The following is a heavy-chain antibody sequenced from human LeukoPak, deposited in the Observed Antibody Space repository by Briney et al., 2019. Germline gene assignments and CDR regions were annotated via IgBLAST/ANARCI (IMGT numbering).Heavy chain of an antibody. CDR2: IIPIFGTA. Sequence: SVKVSCKASGGTFSSYAISWVRQAPGQGLEWMGGIIPIFGTANYAQKFQGRVTITADESTSTAYMELSSLRSEDTAVYYCARDFSGYCYGYFDYWGQGTLVTVSS. CDR1: GGTFSSYA. CDR3: ARDFSGYCYGYFDY. V-gene: IGHV1-69*13. J-gene: IGHJ4*02. D-gene: IGHD3-22*01.